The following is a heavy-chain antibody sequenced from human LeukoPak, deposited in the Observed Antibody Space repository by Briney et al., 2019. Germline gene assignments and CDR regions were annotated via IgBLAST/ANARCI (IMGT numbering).Heavy chain of an antibody. D-gene: IGHD3-22*01. CDR2: ISGSGGSI. J-gene: IGHJ3*02. CDR3: ARDLKRRVYYDSSGSDDAFDI. V-gene: IGHV3-23*01. CDR1: GFTFSSYA. Sequence: GGSLRLSCAASGFTFSSYAMSWVRQAPGKGLEWVSGISGSGGSIYYADAVKGRFTISRDNAKNSLYLQMNSLRAEDTAVYYCARDLKRRVYYDSSGSDDAFDIWGQETMVTVSS.